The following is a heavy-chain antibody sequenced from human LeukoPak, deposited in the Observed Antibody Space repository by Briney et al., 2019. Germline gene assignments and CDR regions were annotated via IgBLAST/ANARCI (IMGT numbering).Heavy chain of an antibody. CDR1: GGSISSSSYY. CDR2: IYYSGST. J-gene: IGHJ6*03. V-gene: IGHV4-39*07. D-gene: IGHD6-6*01. Sequence: SETLSLTCTVSGGSISSSSYYWGWIRQPPGKGLEWIGSIYYSGSTYYNPSLKSRVTISVDTSKDQFSLKLSSVTAADTAVYYCARYRGSSSSVPYYYYYMDVWGKGTTVTVSS. CDR3: ARYRGSSSSVPYYYYYMDV.